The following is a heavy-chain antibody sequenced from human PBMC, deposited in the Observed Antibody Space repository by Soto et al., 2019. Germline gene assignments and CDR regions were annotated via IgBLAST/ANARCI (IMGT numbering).Heavy chain of an antibody. V-gene: IGHV4-34*01. Sequence: SETLSLTCAVYGVSFSGYYWSWIRQPPGKGLEWIGEINHSGSTNYNPSLKSRVTISVDTSKNQFSLKLSSVTAADTAVYYCARGGRYCSSTSCYGYSSGWSPQFDYWGQGTLVTVSS. D-gene: IGHD2-2*01. CDR3: ARGGRYCSSTSCYGYSSGWSPQFDY. CDR2: INHSGST. J-gene: IGHJ4*02. CDR1: GVSFSGYY.